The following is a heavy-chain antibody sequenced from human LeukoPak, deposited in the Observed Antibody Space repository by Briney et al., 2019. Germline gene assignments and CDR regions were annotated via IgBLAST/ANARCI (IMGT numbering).Heavy chain of an antibody. CDR2: ISYDGSNK. V-gene: IGHV3-30*18. Sequence: GGSLRLSCAASGFTFSSYAMSWVRQAPGKGLEWVAVISYDGSNKYYADSVKGRFTISRDNSKNTLYLQMNSLRAEDTAVYYCAKDHSSSSSNGYYYYYYMDVWGKGTTVTVSS. J-gene: IGHJ6*03. CDR3: AKDHSSSSSNGYYYYYYMDV. CDR1: GFTFSSYA. D-gene: IGHD6-6*01.